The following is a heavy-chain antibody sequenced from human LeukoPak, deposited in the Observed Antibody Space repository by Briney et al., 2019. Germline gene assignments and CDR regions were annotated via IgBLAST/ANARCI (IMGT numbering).Heavy chain of an antibody. CDR3: ARRVPNCSSTSCQKDAFDI. CDR1: GGSFSGYN. D-gene: IGHD2-2*01. CDR2: IGHNGST. J-gene: IGHJ3*02. V-gene: IGHV4-34*01. Sequence: PSETLSLTCAVYGGSFSGYNWTWIRQPPGKGLERIGEIGHNGSTNYNPSLKGRVTISVDTSKNQFSLKLTSVTAADTAVYYCARRVPNCSSTSCQKDAFDIWGQGTMVTVSS.